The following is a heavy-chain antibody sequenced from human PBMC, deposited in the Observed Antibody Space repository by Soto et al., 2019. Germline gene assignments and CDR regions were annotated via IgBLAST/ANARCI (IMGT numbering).Heavy chain of an antibody. Sequence: LRLSCVTSGFTFSRNTMNWVRQAPGKGLEWVASITSSGSYVYYADSVKGRFSASRDNAKNSLSLQMDSLRPDDTAIYFCVKDEGIEAMDVWGQGTTVTVS. D-gene: IGHD3-3*02. CDR2: ITSSGSYV. V-gene: IGHV3-21*01. CDR3: VKDEGIEAMDV. J-gene: IGHJ6*02. CDR1: GFTFSRNT.